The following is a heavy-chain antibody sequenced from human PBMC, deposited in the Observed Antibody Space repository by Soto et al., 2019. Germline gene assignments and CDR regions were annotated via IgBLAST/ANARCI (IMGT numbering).Heavy chain of an antibody. CDR3: ARGELRYFDWFGGWFDP. V-gene: IGHV4-59*01. D-gene: IGHD3-9*01. Sequence: SETLSLTCTLSGGSISSYYWSWIRQPPGKGLEWIGYIYYSGSTNYNPSLKSRVTISVDTSKNQFSLKLSSVTAADTAVYYCARGELRYFDWFGGWFDPWGQGTLVTVSS. CDR2: IYYSGST. J-gene: IGHJ5*02. CDR1: GGSISSYY.